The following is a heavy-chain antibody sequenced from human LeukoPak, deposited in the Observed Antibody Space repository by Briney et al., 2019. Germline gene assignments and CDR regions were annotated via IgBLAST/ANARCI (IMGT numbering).Heavy chain of an antibody. CDR2: ISSSGSTI. V-gene: IGHV3-48*03. CDR1: GFTFSSYE. CDR3: AATGYCTNGLRLPRFGWFDH. Sequence: GGSLRLSCAASGFTFSSYEMNWVRQAPGKGLEWVSYISSSGSTIYYADSVKGRFTISRDNAKNSLYLQMNSLRAEDTAVYYCAATGYCTNGLRLPRFGWFDHWGQGTLVTVSS. D-gene: IGHD2-8*01. J-gene: IGHJ5*02.